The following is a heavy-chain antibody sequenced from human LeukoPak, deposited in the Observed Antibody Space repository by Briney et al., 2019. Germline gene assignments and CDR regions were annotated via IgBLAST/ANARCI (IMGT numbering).Heavy chain of an antibody. CDR2: FDPEDGEI. CDR3: ATGEIYGGYGGDYFDY. V-gene: IGHV1-24*01. CDR1: GYTLTELS. D-gene: IGHD5-12*01. Sequence: ASVKVSCKVSGYTLTELSMHWVRQAPGKGLEWMGGFDPEDGEIIYAQKFQGRVTMTEDTSTDTAYMELSSLRSEDTAVYYCATGEIYGGYGGDYFDYWGQGTLVTVSS. J-gene: IGHJ4*02.